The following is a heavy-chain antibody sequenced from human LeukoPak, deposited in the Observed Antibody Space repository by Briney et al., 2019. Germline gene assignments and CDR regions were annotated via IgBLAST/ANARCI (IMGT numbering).Heavy chain of an antibody. J-gene: IGHJ4*02. D-gene: IGHD6-19*01. CDR3: ARVLAVAGGYFDY. Sequence: GGSLRLSCAASGFTFSSYSMSWVRQAPGKGLEWVSYISSSGSTIYYADSVKGRFTISRDNAKNSLYLQMNSLRAEDTAVYYCARVLAVAGGYFDYWGQGTLVTVSS. CDR2: ISSSGSTI. V-gene: IGHV3-48*04. CDR1: GFTFSSYS.